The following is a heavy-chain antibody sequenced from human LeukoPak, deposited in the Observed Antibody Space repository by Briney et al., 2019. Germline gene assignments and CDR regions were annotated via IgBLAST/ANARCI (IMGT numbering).Heavy chain of an antibody. CDR3: ARSRGYSDLYYYDMDV. J-gene: IGHJ6*02. Sequence: GRSLRLSCAASGFTFSTYEMHWVRQAPGKGLEWVAVISNDGRNKDYADSVKGRFTISRDNSKNTLYVQMNSLRAEDTAVYYCARSRGYSDLYYYDMDVWGQGTTVTVSS. CDR2: ISNDGRNK. V-gene: IGHV3-30*01. CDR1: GFTFSTYE. D-gene: IGHD5-12*01.